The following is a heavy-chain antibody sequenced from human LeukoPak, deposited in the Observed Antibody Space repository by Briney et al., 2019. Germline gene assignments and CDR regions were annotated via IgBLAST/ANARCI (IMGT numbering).Heavy chain of an antibody. V-gene: IGHV4-4*07. Sequence: SETLSLTCTVSGGSIIRYYWSWMRQPAGKGLEWIGRIYTSRSINYNLCLKSRVTMPVHTSKHHFSFKLNSVTCAAAALYYCEREGYCSSTSCYVRYWGQGTLGTVSS. J-gene: IGHJ4*02. CDR2: IYTSRSI. CDR3: EREGYCSSTSCYVRY. CDR1: GGSIIRYY. D-gene: IGHD2-2*01.